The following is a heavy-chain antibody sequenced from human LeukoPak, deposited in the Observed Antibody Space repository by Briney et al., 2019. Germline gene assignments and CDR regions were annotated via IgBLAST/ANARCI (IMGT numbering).Heavy chain of an antibody. J-gene: IGHJ4*02. Sequence: PGGSLRLSCAASGFTFSSYAMSWVRQAPGKGLEWVSAISGSGGSTYYADSVKGRFTISRDNSKNTLYLQMNSLRAEDTAVYYCAKDGVVGATHPYYFDYWGQGTLVTVSS. CDR2: ISGSGGST. CDR1: GFTFSSYA. D-gene: IGHD1-26*01. V-gene: IGHV3-23*01. CDR3: AKDGVVGATHPYYFDY.